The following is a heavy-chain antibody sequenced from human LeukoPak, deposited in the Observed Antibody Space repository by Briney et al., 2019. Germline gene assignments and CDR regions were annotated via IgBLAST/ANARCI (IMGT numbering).Heavy chain of an antibody. V-gene: IGHV3-74*01. CDR2: INSDGSST. D-gene: IGHD6-6*01. CDR1: GFTFSSYW. CDR3: ARGGWYSSSTWGY. Sequence: GGSLRLSCAASGFTFSSYWMHWVRQAPGKGLVWVSRINSDGSSTSYADSVKGRFTISRDNAMNTLYLQMNSLRAEDTYVYYGARGGWYSSSTWGYWGQGTLVTVAS. J-gene: IGHJ4*02.